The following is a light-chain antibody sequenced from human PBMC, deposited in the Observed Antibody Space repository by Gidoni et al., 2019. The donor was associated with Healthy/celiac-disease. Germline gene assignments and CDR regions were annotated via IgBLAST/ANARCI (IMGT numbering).Light chain of an antibody. CDR1: HSLLHSNGYNY. CDR2: LGS. J-gene: IGKJ3*01. V-gene: IGKV2-28*01. Sequence: DLVMTQSPLSLPVTPGEPASISCSASHSLLHSNGYNYLDWYLQKPGQSPQLLSYLGSKRASGVPDRCSGSGSGTDFTLKISRVEAEDVGVYYCMQALQTPFTFGPGTKVDIK. CDR3: MQALQTPFT.